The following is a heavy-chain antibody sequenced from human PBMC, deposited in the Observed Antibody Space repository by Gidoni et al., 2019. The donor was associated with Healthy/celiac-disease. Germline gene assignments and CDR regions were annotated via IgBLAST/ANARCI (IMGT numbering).Heavy chain of an antibody. Sequence: QLQLQESGPGMVKPSETRSRSCTVYGGSISRSRYYWGWSRQPPGKGLEWIGRIYYSGSTYYNPSLKSRVTISVDTSKTQFSLKLSSVTAADTAVYYCARQTDFVVVTATSSYFDYWGQGTLVTVSS. J-gene: IGHJ4*02. D-gene: IGHD2-21*02. V-gene: IGHV4-39*01. CDR3: ARQTDFVVVTATSSYFDY. CDR2: IYYSGST. CDR1: GGSISRSRYY.